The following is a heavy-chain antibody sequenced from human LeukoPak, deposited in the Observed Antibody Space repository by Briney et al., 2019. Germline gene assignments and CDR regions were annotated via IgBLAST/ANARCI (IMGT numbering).Heavy chain of an antibody. V-gene: IGHV4-59*01. CDR3: ARGSGSYSPYYYYYYMDV. D-gene: IGHD1-26*01. CDR1: GGSISNYY. Sequence: KPSETLSLTCTVSGGSISNYYWSWIRQPPGKGLEWIGYIYYSGSTNYNPSLKSRVTISVDTSKNQFSLKLSSVTAADTAVYYCARGSGSYSPYYYYYYMDVWGKGTTVTISS. CDR2: IYYSGST. J-gene: IGHJ6*03.